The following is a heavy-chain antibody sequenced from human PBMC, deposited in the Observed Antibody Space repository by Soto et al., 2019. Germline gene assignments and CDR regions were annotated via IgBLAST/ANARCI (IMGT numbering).Heavy chain of an antibody. CDR3: ASLNSFGFAY. Sequence: SLRLCCASAXLTFSNYWIHWVRQVAGKGLVWVAQVNSDGSNTIYADSVKGRFSISRDNAKNTVFLQMNSLRAEDTGVYYCASLNSFGFAYWGQGTLVTVSS. D-gene: IGHD5-18*01. J-gene: IGHJ4*02. V-gene: IGHV3-74*01. CDR2: VNSDGSNT. CDR1: XLTFSNYW.